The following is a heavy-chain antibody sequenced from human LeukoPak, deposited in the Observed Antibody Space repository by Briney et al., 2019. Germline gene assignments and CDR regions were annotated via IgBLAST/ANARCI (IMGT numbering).Heavy chain of an antibody. CDR2: ISSSGSTI. CDR3: AKGQAAAGTGNWFDP. Sequence: GGSLRLSCAASGFTFSDYYMSWIRQAPGKGLEWVSYISSSGSTIYYADSVKGRFTISRDNSKNTLYLQMNSLRAEDTAVYYCAKGQAAAGTGNWFDPWGQGTLVTVSS. J-gene: IGHJ5*02. CDR1: GFTFSDYY. V-gene: IGHV3-11*01. D-gene: IGHD6-13*01.